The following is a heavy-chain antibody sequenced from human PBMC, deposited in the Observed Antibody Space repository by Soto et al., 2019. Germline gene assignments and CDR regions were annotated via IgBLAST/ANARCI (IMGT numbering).Heavy chain of an antibody. CDR1: GFTFSSYA. D-gene: IGHD1-7*01. CDR3: ARDRGAELGSPSFSV. J-gene: IGHJ6*02. CDR2: ISGTGGST. Sequence: PGGSLRLSCAASGFTFSSYAMSWVRKAPGKGLEWVSAISGTGGSTNYADSVKGRFTISRDNAKNSLYLQMNSLRAEDTAVYYCARDRGAELGSPSFSVWGQGTTVTVSS. V-gene: IGHV3-23*01.